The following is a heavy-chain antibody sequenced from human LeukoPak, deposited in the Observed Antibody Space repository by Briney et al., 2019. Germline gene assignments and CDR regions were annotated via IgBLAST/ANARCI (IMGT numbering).Heavy chain of an antibody. Sequence: PGGSLRLSCAASGFTFSSYAMSWVRQAPGKGLEWVPAISGSGGSTYYADSVKGRFTISRDNSKNTLYLQMNSLRAEDTAVYYCAKAKVQYYDLFDIWGQGTMVTVSS. V-gene: IGHV3-23*01. CDR2: ISGSGGST. J-gene: IGHJ3*02. D-gene: IGHD3-22*01. CDR3: AKAKVQYYDLFDI. CDR1: GFTFSSYA.